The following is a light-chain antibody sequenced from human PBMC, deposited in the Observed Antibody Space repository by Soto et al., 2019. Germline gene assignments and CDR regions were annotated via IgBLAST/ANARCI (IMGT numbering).Light chain of an antibody. V-gene: IGKV1-5*01. J-gene: IGKJ1*01. CDR1: QSISSW. CDR2: DAS. CDR3: QQYNSYST. Sequence: IQMTQAPSTRSASVGDRLTITYRASQSISSWLAWYQQKPGKAPKLLIYDASSLESGVPSRFSGSGSGTEFTLTISSLQPDDFATYYCQQYNSYSTFGQGTKVDIK.